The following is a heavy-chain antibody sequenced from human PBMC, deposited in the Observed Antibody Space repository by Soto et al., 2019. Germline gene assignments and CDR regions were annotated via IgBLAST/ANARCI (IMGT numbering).Heavy chain of an antibody. CDR1: GGSISSGGYY. Sequence: SETLSLTCTVSGGSISSGGYYWSWIRQHPGKGLEWIGYIYYSGSTYYDPSLKSRVTISVDTSKNQFSLKLSSVTAADTAVYYCAREVVAGWFDPWGQGTLVTVSS. CDR2: IYYSGST. D-gene: IGHD2-15*01. V-gene: IGHV4-31*02. J-gene: IGHJ5*02. CDR3: AREVVAGWFDP.